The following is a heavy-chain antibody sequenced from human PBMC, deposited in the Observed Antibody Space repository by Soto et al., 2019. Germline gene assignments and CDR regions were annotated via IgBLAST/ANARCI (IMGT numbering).Heavy chain of an antibody. CDR3: ARAIRDQLLSDY. V-gene: IGHV1-8*01. CDR1: GYTLTNYD. D-gene: IGHD1-26*01. Sequence: QVHLVQSGAEVKQPGASVKVSCRTSGYTLTNYDISWVRQATGQGLEWMGWMNPDSANTGYAQKFQGRVTLTRDTSISTAYMELNSLTSEGTATYYCARAIRDQLLSDYWGQGSLVIVSS. J-gene: IGHJ4*02. CDR2: MNPDSANT.